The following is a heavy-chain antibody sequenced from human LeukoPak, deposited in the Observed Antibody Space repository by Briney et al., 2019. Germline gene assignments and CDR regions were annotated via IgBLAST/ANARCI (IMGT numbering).Heavy chain of an antibody. Sequence: RASVKVSCKASGGTFSSYAISWVRQAPGQGLEWMGGIIPIFGTTNYAQKFQDRVTITADKSTSTAYMELSSLRSEDTAVYYCARVGLMGYYDSSGYYGTFDYWGQGTLVTVSS. CDR2: IIPIFGTT. V-gene: IGHV1-69*06. D-gene: IGHD3-22*01. J-gene: IGHJ4*02. CDR1: GGTFSSYA. CDR3: ARVGLMGYYDSSGYYGTFDY.